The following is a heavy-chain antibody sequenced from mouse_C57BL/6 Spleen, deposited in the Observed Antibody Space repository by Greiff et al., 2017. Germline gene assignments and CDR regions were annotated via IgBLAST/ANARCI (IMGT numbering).Heavy chain of an antibody. Sequence: VQLQESGPELVKPGASVKISCKASGYAFSSSWMNWVKQRPGKGLEWIGRIYPGDGDTNYNGKFKGKATLTADKSSSTAYMQLSSLTSEDSAVYFCANLRAPFDYWGQGTTLTVSS. D-gene: IGHD1-3*01. J-gene: IGHJ2*01. CDR3: ANLRAPFDY. CDR2: IYPGDGDT. V-gene: IGHV1-82*01. CDR1: GYAFSSSW.